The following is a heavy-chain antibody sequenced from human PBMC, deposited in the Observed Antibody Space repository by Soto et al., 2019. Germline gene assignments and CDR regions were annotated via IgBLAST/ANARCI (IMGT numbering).Heavy chain of an antibody. CDR3: ARDKKWLQAFDI. CDR2: IYYSGST. D-gene: IGHD3-22*01. CDR1: GGSISSGGYY. J-gene: IGHJ3*02. Sequence: QVQLQESGPGLVKPSQTLSLTCTVSGGSISSGGYYWSWIRQHPGKGLEWIGYIYYSGSTYYNPSIKSRVTISVDTSKNQFSLKLSSVTAADTAVYYCARDKKWLQAFDIWGQGTMVTVSS. V-gene: IGHV4-31*03.